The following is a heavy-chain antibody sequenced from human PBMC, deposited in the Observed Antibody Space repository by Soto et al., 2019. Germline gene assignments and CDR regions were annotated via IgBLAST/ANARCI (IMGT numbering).Heavy chain of an antibody. CDR1: GYTFTSYG. Sequence: QVQLVQSGAEVKKPGASVTVSCKASGYTFTSYGISWVRQAPGQGLERMGWISAYNGNTNYAQKLQGRVTMTTDTSTSTAYMELRSLRSDDTAVYYCAGHLVPTFTIFEPDYWGQGTLVTVSS. CDR2: ISAYNGNT. D-gene: IGHD3-3*01. J-gene: IGHJ4*02. V-gene: IGHV1-18*01. CDR3: AGHLVPTFTIFEPDY.